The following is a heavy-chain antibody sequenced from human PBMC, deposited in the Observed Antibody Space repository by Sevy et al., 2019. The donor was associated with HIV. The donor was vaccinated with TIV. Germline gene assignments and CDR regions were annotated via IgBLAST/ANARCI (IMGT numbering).Heavy chain of an antibody. V-gene: IGHV3-30*04. J-gene: IGHJ6*02. D-gene: IGHD6-19*01. CDR1: GFTFSNYV. CDR2: IASYGNDE. Sequence: GGSLRLSCAASGFTFSNYVMHWVRQAPGKGLEWVTFIASYGNDEDYADSVKGRFTISRDNSKNTLYLQMNSLRPEDTAVYYYARSVLAVAGSYGMDVWGQGTTVTVSS. CDR3: ARSVLAVAGSYGMDV.